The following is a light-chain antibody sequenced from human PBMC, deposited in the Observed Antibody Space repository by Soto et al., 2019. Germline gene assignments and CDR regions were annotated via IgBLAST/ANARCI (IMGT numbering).Light chain of an antibody. CDR1: SSDVVSYNL. CDR3: FSYAGNSLNYV. V-gene: IGLV2-23*01. CDR2: EAS. J-gene: IGLJ1*01. Sequence: QSALTQPASVSGSPGQSITLSCTGPSSDVVSYNLVSWYQQHPGKAPKLMIYEASKRPSGISNRFSGSKSGNAASLTISGLQAEDEDDYYCFSYAGNSLNYVFGTGTKVTVL.